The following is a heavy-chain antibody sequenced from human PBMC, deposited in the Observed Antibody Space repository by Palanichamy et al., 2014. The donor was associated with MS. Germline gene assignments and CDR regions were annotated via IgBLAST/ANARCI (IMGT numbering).Heavy chain of an antibody. CDR3: AKEGLAMAGYFDY. V-gene: IGHV3-23*01. CDR1: GFTFSSYA. J-gene: IGHJ4*02. D-gene: IGHD6-19*01. CDR2: ISAGGVST. Sequence: EVQLLESGGGLVQPGGSLRLSCAASGFTFSSYAMSWVRQAPGKGLEWVSAISAGGVSTYYTDSVKGRFTISRDNSKNTLYLQMNSLRAEDTAVYYCAKEGLAMAGYFDYWGQGTLVTVSS.